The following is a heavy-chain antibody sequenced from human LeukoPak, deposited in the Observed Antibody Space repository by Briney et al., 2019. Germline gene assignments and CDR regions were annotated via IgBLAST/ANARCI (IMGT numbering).Heavy chain of an antibody. CDR2: IYSGGST. CDR1: GFTVSSNY. V-gene: IGHV3-66*01. J-gene: IGHJ3*02. CDR3: ARDTGWFGELYADAFDI. Sequence: GGSLRLSCAASGFTVSSNYMSWVRQAPGKGLEWVSVIYSGGSTYYADSVKGRFTISRDNSKNTLYLQMNSLRAEDTAVYYCARDTGWFGELYADAFDIWGQGTMVTVSS. D-gene: IGHD3-10*01.